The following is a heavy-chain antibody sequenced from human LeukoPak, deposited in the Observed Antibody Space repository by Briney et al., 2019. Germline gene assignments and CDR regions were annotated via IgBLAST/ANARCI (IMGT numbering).Heavy chain of an antibody. Sequence: SETLSLTCTVSGGSISSSSYYWGWIRQPPGKGLEWIGSIYYSGRTYYNPSLKSRVTISVDASKNQFSLKLSSVTAADTAVYYCARLEVAGINDYWGQGTLVTVSS. D-gene: IGHD6-19*01. CDR2: IYYSGRT. V-gene: IGHV4-39*01. CDR1: GGSISSSSYY. J-gene: IGHJ4*02. CDR3: ARLEVAGINDY.